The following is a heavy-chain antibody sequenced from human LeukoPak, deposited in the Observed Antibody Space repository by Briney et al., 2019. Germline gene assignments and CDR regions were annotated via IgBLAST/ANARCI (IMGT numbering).Heavy chain of an antibody. J-gene: IGHJ4*02. D-gene: IGHD6-6*01. V-gene: IGHV3-30*02. Sequence: PGGSLRHSCAASGFTFSSYCMHWVRQAPGKGLEWVAFIRYDGSNQYYADSVKGRFTISRDNSQHTLYLQMTSLRAEDTAAYYCAKLENSSSIVDYWGQGTLVTVSS. CDR1: GFTFSSYC. CDR2: IRYDGSNQ. CDR3: AKLENSSSIVDY.